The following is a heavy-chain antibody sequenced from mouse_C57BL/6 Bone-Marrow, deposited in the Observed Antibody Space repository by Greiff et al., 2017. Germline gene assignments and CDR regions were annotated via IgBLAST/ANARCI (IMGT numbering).Heavy chain of an antibody. V-gene: IGHV1-4*01. CDR3: SRNGSPYWYFDV. D-gene: IGHD2-2*01. Sequence: QVQLQQSGAELARPGASVKMSCKASGYTFTSYTMHWVKQRPGQGLEWIGYINPSSGYTKYNQKFKDKATLTAHKSSSTAYMQLSSLTSEDSAVYFCSRNGSPYWYFDVWGTGTSVTVSS. J-gene: IGHJ1*03. CDR2: INPSSGYT. CDR1: GYTFTSYT.